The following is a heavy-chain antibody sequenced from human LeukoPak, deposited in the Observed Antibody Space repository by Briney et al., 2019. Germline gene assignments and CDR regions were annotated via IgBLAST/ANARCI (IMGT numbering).Heavy chain of an antibody. D-gene: IGHD2-15*01. Sequence: GGSLRLSCAASGFTVSSSYMSWVRQAPGKGLEWVSVIHSGGHTYYADSVKGRFTISRDNSKNTLYLQMNSLRAEDTAVYYCTRDLNSGGSCWGQGTLVTVSS. CDR2: IHSGGHT. J-gene: IGHJ4*02. CDR1: GFTVSSSY. CDR3: TRDLNSGGSC. V-gene: IGHV3-53*01.